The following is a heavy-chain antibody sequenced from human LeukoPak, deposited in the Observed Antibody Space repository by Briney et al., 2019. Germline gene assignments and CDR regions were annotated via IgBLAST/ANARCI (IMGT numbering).Heavy chain of an antibody. J-gene: IGHJ5*02. CDR3: ARSASGYYSWFDP. D-gene: IGHD3-3*01. CDR1: GFTFSSYA. Sequence: GRSLRLSCAASGFTFSSYAMHWVRQAPGKGPEWVAVISYDGSNKYYADSVKGRFTISRDNSKNTLYLQMSSLRAEDTAVYYCARSASGYYSWFDPWGQGTLVTVSS. V-gene: IGHV3-30*15. CDR2: ISYDGSNK.